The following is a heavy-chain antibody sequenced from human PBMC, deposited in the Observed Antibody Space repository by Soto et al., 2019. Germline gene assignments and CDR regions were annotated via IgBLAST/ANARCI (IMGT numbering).Heavy chain of an antibody. J-gene: IGHJ6*02. CDR1: GGTFSSYS. D-gene: IGHD2-15*01. CDR3: ARAHYYCSGGSCGPPGVDTYYYYGMDV. Sequence: SVKVSCKASGGTFSSYSISWVRQAPGQGLEWMGGIIPIFGTANYAQKFQGRVTITADKSTSTAYMELSSLRSEDTAVYYCARAHYYCSGGSCGPPGVDTYYYYGMDVWGQGTTVTVSS. V-gene: IGHV1-69*06. CDR2: IIPIFGTA.